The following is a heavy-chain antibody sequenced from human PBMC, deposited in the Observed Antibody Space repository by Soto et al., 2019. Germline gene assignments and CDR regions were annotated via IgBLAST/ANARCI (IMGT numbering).Heavy chain of an antibody. V-gene: IGHV1-18*01. Sequence: QVQLVQSGAEVKKPGASVKVSCKASGYTFTSYGISWVRQAPGQGLEWMGWISAYNGNTNYAQKLQGRVTMTTATSTSTAYIELRILESDETAVYYCARDYFSVRQVCLYYYYGMDVWGQGTTVTGSS. CDR3: ARDYFSVRQVCLYYYYGMDV. CDR2: ISAYNGNT. D-gene: IGHD6-6*01. CDR1: GYTFTSYG. J-gene: IGHJ6*02.